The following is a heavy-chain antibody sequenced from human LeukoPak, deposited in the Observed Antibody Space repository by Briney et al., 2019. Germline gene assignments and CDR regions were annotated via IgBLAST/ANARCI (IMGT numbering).Heavy chain of an antibody. J-gene: IGHJ3*01. Sequence: SQTLPLTCAISGDSVSSYRAAWNWIRQSPSRGLEWLGRTYYRSKWYSDYAPFVKSRININSDTSKNQFSLQLKSVTPEDTAVYYCARDYSGYDWAAFDFWGQGTILTVSS. V-gene: IGHV6-1*01. CDR3: ARDYSGYDWAAFDF. CDR2: TYYRSKWYS. CDR1: GDSVSSYRAA. D-gene: IGHD5-12*01.